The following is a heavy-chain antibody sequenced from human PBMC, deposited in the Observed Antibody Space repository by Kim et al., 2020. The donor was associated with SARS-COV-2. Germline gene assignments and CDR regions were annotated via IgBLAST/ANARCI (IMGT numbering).Heavy chain of an antibody. J-gene: IGHJ4*02. Sequence: SVKVYCKASGDTFSNFAISWVRQAPGQGLEWMGGIVPLFGTINYAQKFQGRVTITADESSSTVYMELSSLRSEDTALYYCARESREYYDLLTGYYWGYFDSWGQGALVTVSS. D-gene: IGHD3-9*01. CDR3: ARESREYYDLLTGYYWGYFDS. CDR1: GDTFSNFA. V-gene: IGHV1-69*13. CDR2: IVPLFGTI.